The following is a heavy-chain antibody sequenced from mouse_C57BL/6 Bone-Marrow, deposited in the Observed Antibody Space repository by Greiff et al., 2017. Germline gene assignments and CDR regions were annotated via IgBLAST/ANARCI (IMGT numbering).Heavy chain of an antibody. Sequence: EVQLQQSGAGLVKPGASVKLSCTASGFNIKDYYIHWVKQRTEKGLEWIGRIDPEDGETKYAPKFQDTVTISTDKSSNTSYLQLSSLTSEDTAVYYFTRSLIYYGTNYWCQGTTLTVSA. CDR1: GFNIKDYY. CDR3: TRSLIYYGTNY. CDR2: IDPEDGET. D-gene: IGHD1-1*01. J-gene: IGHJ2*01. V-gene: IGHV14-2*01.